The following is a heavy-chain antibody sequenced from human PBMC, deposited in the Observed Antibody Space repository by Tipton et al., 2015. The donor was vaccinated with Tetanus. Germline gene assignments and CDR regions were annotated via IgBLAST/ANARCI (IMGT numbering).Heavy chain of an antibody. CDR1: GGSLSRYY. CDR3: ARDQGGGRVVRLNWLDP. J-gene: IGHJ5*02. Sequence: TLSLTCAVYGGSLSRYYWTWIRQPPGKGLEWIGEVDDSGSTNYSPSLKSRVSMSVDTSQNQFFLNLTSVTAADTAVYYCARDQGGGRVVRLNWLDPWGQGTLVTVSS. D-gene: IGHD6-6*01. V-gene: IGHV4-34*09. CDR2: VDDSGST.